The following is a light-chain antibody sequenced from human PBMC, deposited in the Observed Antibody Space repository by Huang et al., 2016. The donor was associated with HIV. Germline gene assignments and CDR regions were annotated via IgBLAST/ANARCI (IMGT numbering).Light chain of an antibody. V-gene: IGKV3-11*01. J-gene: IGKJ4*01. Sequence: EVVLTQSPPTLSLFPGETATLSCMARQTIGTYVAWYQQRPGQGPRLLIYDGSNRAAGVPARISGAGSGTTFTLSISGLESEDFGVYYCQQRRSWPLTFGGGTKVEV. CDR2: DGS. CDR3: QQRRSWPLT. CDR1: QTIGTY.